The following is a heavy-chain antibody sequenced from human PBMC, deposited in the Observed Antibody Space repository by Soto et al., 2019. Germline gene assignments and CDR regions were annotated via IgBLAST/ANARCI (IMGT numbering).Heavy chain of an antibody. D-gene: IGHD1-1*01. Sequence: ASVKVSCKASGYIFTNYGITWVRQAPGQRLEWMGWINAGNGKTKYSQKFQDRVTITRDTSASTAYMELSSLRSEDTAVHYCARGRWTQTTADYYLDYWGQGTLVTVSS. CDR1: GYIFTNYG. CDR2: INAGNGKT. CDR3: ARGRWTQTTADYYLDY. J-gene: IGHJ4*02. V-gene: IGHV1-3*01.